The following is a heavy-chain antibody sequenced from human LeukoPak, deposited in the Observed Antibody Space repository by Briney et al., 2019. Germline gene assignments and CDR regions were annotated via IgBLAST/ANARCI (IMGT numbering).Heavy chain of an antibody. Sequence: PGGPLRLSCAASGFTFSSYGMHWVRQAPGKGLEWVAVIWYDGSNKYYADSVKGRFTISRDNSKNTLYLQMNSLRAEDTAVYYCARPDGRGTQGVLDYWGQGTLVTVSS. D-gene: IGHD1-14*01. CDR3: ARPDGRGTQGVLDY. CDR1: GFTFSSYG. J-gene: IGHJ4*02. CDR2: IWYDGSNK. V-gene: IGHV3-33*01.